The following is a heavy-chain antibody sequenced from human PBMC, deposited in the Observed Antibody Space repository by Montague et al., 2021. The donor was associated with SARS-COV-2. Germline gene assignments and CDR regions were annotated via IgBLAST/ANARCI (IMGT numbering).Heavy chain of an antibody. D-gene: IGHD3-22*01. J-gene: IGHJ3*02. Sequence: PELVKPTQTLTLTCTFSGFSLTTLGMCVSWIRQPPGKALEWLARIDWDNDKYYSASLKTRLTISKDSSKNQVVLKMTNMDPMDTATYYCARIIDINYDSHSHGAFDIWGQGTMVTVSS. CDR1: GFSLTTLGMC. V-gene: IGHV2-70*11. CDR3: ARIIDINYDSHSHGAFDI. CDR2: IDWDNDK.